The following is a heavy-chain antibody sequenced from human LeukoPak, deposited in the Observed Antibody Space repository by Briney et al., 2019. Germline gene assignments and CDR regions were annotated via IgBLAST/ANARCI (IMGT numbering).Heavy chain of an antibody. Sequence: SVKVSCKVSGYTLTELSMHWVRQAPGKGLEWMGGFDPEDGETIYAQKFQGRVTMTEDTSTDTAYMELNNLKSEDTAIYYCFKFAAGPDPYYPWGQGTLVTVSS. CDR2: FDPEDGET. J-gene: IGHJ5*02. D-gene: IGHD6-25*01. CDR3: FKFAAGPDPYYP. CDR1: GYTLTELS. V-gene: IGHV1-24*01.